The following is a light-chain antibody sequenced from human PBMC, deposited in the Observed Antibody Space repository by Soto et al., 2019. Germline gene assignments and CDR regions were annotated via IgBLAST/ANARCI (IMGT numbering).Light chain of an antibody. CDR1: QSINIY. Sequence: GDRVPVTCRASQSINIYLNWYQQKPGKAPTLLIYGASTLQSGVPSRFSGGGSRTDFTLTISSLQTEDFATYYCQQSYRSPYTFGQGTKLEI. V-gene: IGKV1-39*01. CDR2: GAS. CDR3: QQSYRSPYT. J-gene: IGKJ2*01.